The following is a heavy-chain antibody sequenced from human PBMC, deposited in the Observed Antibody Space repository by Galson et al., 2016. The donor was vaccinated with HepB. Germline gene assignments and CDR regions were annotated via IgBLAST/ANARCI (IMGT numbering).Heavy chain of an antibody. CDR3: ARHWEYGTGGDFDL. D-gene: IGHD1-26*01. J-gene: IGHJ2*01. CDR2: IYSSGST. Sequence: SETLSLTCTVSGDSISRSRYYWGWIRQPPGKELEWIGSIYSSGSTYYNPSLKSRVTISVDTSKNQFSLRLSSVTAADTAVYYCARHWEYGTGGDFDLWGRGTLVTVAS. CDR1: GDSISRSRYY. V-gene: IGHV4-39*01.